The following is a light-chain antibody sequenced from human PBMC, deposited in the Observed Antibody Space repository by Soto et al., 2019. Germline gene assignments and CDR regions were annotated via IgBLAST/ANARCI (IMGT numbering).Light chain of an antibody. V-gene: IGLV4-69*01. CDR1: SGHSSYA. J-gene: IGLJ3*02. CDR3: PTGGTGIQV. Sequence: QLVLTQSPSASASLGASVKLTCTLSSGHSSYAIAWHQQQPEKGPRYLMKLNSDGSHSKGDGIPDRSSGSSSGAERYLTTARLQDEDDDDYYCPTGGTGIQVFGGGTKLTVL. CDR2: LNSDGSH.